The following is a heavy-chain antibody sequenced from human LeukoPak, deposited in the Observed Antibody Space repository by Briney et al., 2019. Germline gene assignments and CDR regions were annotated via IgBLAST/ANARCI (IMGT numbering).Heavy chain of an antibody. J-gene: IGHJ4*02. CDR1: GYSFSSYW. Sequence: GESLKISCKGSGYSFSSYWIGWVRQMPGKGLEWMGIIYPGDSDPIYSPSFQRQLTISADKSISTAYLQWSSLKASDTAMYYCARGSYYDSSGYALDYWGQGTLVTVSS. CDR3: ARGSYYDSSGYALDY. D-gene: IGHD3-22*01. V-gene: IGHV5-51*01. CDR2: IYPGDSDP.